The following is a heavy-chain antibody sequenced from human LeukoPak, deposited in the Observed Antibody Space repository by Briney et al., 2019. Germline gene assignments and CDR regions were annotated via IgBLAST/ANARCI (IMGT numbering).Heavy chain of an antibody. J-gene: IGHJ5*02. CDR2: INPNSGGT. CDR1: GYTFTGYY. CDR3: ARGGGLRLGELSLSRYNWFDP. D-gene: IGHD3-16*02. V-gene: IGHV1-2*04. Sequence: ASVKVSCKASGYTFTGYYMHWVRQAPGQGLEWMGWINPNSGGTNYAQKFQGWVTMTRDTSISTAYMELSRLRSDDTAVYYCARGGGLRLGELSLSRYNWFDPWGQGTLVTVSS.